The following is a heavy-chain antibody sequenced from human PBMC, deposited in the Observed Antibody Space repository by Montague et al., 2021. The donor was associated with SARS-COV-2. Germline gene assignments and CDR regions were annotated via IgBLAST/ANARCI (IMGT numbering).Heavy chain of an antibody. Sequence: SETLSLTCAVYGGSLSGYDWSWIRQPPGKGLEWIGEINHSGSTKYNPSLKSRVSISVDTSKNQFSLKLNSVTAADTAVYYCARGQGEITMIVVVLTAAAHSLDYGGKGPLVT. CDR3: ARGQGEITMIVVVLTAAAHSLDY. V-gene: IGHV4-34*01. CDR1: GGSLSGYD. CDR2: INHSGST. J-gene: IGHJ4*02. D-gene: IGHD3-22*01.